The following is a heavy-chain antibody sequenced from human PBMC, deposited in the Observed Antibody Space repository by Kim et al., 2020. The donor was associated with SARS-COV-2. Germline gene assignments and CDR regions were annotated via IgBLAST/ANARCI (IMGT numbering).Heavy chain of an antibody. CDR1: GGSISSGDYY. V-gene: IGHV4-30-4*01. J-gene: IGHJ5*02. CDR2: IYYSGNT. CDR3: ARGAYYYDSSGYYFPNWFDP. D-gene: IGHD3-22*01. Sequence: SETLSLTCTVSGGSISSGDYYWSWIRQPPGKGLEWIGYIYYSGNTYYNPSLKSRVTILVDTSKNQFSLKLSSVTAADTAVYYCARGAYYYDSSGYYFPNWFDPWGQGTLVTVSS.